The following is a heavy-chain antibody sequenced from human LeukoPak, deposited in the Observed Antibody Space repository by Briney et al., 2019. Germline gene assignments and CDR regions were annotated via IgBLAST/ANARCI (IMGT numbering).Heavy chain of an antibody. CDR2: ISWKSTNR. CDR1: GFTFSSYG. CDR3: TKGAFTDSSGYYFVQPFPP. V-gene: IGHV3-9*01. J-gene: IGHJ5*02. D-gene: IGHD3-22*01. Sequence: GGSLRLSCAASGFTFSSYGMHWVRQAPGKGLEWVSGISWKSTNRGYADSVKGRFTISRDNAKNSLYLQMDSLRADDTAFYYCTKGAFTDSSGYYFVQPFPPWGQGTLVTVSS.